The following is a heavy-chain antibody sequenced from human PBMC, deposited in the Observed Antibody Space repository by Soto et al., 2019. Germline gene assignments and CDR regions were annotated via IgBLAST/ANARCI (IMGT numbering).Heavy chain of an antibody. CDR1: GFIFSDYA. V-gene: IGHV3-30-3*01. J-gene: IGHJ1*01. D-gene: IGHD6-6*01. Sequence: GGSLRLSCVASGFIFSDYAMHWARQAPGKGLEWVALISPAGTNQYYADPAKGRFTISRDNSKNTLYLQMNSLRPEDTGLYYCARENSRISPRLFQHWGHGTLVTVSS. CDR2: ISPAGTNQ. CDR3: ARENSRISPRLFQH.